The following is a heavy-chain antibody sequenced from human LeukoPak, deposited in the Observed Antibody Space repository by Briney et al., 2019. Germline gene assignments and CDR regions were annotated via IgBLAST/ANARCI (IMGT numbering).Heavy chain of an antibody. J-gene: IGHJ4*02. Sequence: PSETLSLTCTVSGGSISSYYWSWIRQPPGKGLEWIGYIYYSGTTNYNPSLKSRVTISVDTSKNQFSLKLSSVTAADTAVYYCARRGRIAVDYWGQGTLVTVSS. V-gene: IGHV4-59*01. D-gene: IGHD6-13*01. CDR3: ARRGRIAVDY. CDR2: IYYSGTT. CDR1: GGSISSYY.